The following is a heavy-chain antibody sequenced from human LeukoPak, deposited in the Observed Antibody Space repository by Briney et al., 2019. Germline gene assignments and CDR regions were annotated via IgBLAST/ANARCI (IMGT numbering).Heavy chain of an antibody. J-gene: IGHJ4*02. D-gene: IGHD3-10*01. CDR2: ISSNGGST. CDR3: VKDGSGSYYTYYFDY. V-gene: IGHV3-64D*06. Sequence: GGSLRLSCSASGFTFSRYAMHLVRQAPGKGLDYVSAISSNGGSTYYADSVKGRFTISRDNSKNTLYLQMSSLRTEDTAVYYCVKDGSGSYYTYYFDYWGQGTLVTVSS. CDR1: GFTFSRYA.